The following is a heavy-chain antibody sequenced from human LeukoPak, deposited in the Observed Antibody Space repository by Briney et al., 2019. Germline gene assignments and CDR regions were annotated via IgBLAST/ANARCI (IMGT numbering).Heavy chain of an antibody. Sequence: PSETLSLTCTVSGGSISSYYWSWIRQPAGKGLEWIGRIYTSGSTNYNPSLKSRVTMSVDTSKNQFSLKLSSVTAADTAVYYCARGKNDYYDSSGYYFDYYYYMDVWGKGTTATVSS. CDR1: GGSISSYY. V-gene: IGHV4-4*07. J-gene: IGHJ6*03. CDR2: IYTSGST. D-gene: IGHD3-22*01. CDR3: ARGKNDYYDSSGYYFDYYYYMDV.